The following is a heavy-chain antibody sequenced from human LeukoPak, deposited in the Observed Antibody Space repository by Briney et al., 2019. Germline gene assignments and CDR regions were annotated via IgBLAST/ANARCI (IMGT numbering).Heavy chain of an antibody. CDR2: IYYSGNT. Sequence: SETLSLTCTVSGVSISSSNSYWGWIRQPPGKGLEWIGSIYYSGNTYYNASLKSQVSISIDTSKNQFSLRLTSVTAADTAVYYCARQTGSGLFXLPGXXXTLXTVSX. CDR3: ARQTGSGLFXLP. J-gene: IGHJ4*02. CDR1: GVSISSSNSY. D-gene: IGHD3/OR15-3a*01. V-gene: IGHV4-39*01.